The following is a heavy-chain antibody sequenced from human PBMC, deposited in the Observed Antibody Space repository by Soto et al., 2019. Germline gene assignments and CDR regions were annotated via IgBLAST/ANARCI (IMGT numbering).Heavy chain of an antibody. Sequence: GGSLRLSCAGSGFTFGDSYMSWIRQAPGKGLEWLSYISPGSRYPAYADSVKGRFTISRDNAKRPLYLQMMSLTAEDTAIYYCVRGGGGGLFDPWGQGTMVTVSS. CDR3: VRGGGGGLFDP. J-gene: IGHJ5*02. V-gene: IGHV3-11*06. CDR2: ISPGSRYP. D-gene: IGHD2-15*01. CDR1: GFTFGDSY.